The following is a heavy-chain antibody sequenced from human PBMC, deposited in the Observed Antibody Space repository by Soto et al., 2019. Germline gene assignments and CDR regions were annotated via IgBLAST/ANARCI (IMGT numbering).Heavy chain of an antibody. V-gene: IGHV1-2*05. Sequence: HAHLVQSGAELKSPGASLKVSCTASGYSFTGYPLHRVRQAPGQGPEWMGRINPDSGATNYAQNFQGRVTLTSDTSISTASMDLTSLTSDDTDVYYCARGDYGTGGYPFPYFDYWGQGTLVIVSS. CDR1: GYSFTGYP. D-gene: IGHD2-8*02. J-gene: IGHJ4*02. CDR2: INPDSGAT. CDR3: ARGDYGTGGYPFPYFDY.